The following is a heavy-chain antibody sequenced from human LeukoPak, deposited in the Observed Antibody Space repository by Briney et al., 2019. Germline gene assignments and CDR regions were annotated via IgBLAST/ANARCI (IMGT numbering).Heavy chain of an antibody. J-gene: IGHJ3*02. Sequence: GGSLRLSCAASGFSFSNYAMTWVRQAPGKGLEWVSVISGSGGSTFYADSVQGRFTISRDNSKNTLYLQMNSLRAEDTAVYYCARDGGSRAFDIWGQGTMVTVSS. CDR3: ARDGGSRAFDI. CDR2: ISGSGGST. V-gene: IGHV3-23*01. CDR1: GFSFSNYA. D-gene: IGHD3-10*01.